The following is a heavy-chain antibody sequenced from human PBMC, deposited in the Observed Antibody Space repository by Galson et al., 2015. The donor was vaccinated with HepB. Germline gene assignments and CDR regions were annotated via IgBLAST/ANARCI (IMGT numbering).Heavy chain of an antibody. CDR1: GFTFSSYS. V-gene: IGHV3-21*01. CDR2: ISSSSSYI. D-gene: IGHD3-10*01. J-gene: IGHJ4*02. CDR3: ARDVAFSYYGSGSYYPLYDY. Sequence: SLRLSCAASGFTFSSYSMNWVRQAPEKGLEWVSSISSSSSYIYYADSVKGRFTISRDNAKNSLYLQMNSLRAEDTAVYYCARDVAFSYYGSGSYYPLYDYWGQGTLVTVSS.